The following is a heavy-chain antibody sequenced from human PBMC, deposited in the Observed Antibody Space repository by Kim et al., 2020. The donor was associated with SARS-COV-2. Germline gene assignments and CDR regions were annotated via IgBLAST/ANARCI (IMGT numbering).Heavy chain of an antibody. CDR3: ARDIRRITMIVVVPGYWYFDL. CDR1: GYTFTGYY. V-gene: IGHV1-2*06. D-gene: IGHD3-22*01. J-gene: IGHJ2*01. Sequence: ASVKVSCKASGYTFTGYYMHWVRQAPGQGLEWMGRINPNSGGTNYAQKFQGRVTMTRDTSISTAYMELSRLRSDETAVYYCARDIRRITMIVVVPGYWYFDLWGRGTLVTVSS. CDR2: INPNSGGT.